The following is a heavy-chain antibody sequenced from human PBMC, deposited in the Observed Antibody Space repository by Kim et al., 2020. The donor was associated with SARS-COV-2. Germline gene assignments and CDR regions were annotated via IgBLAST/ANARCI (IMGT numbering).Heavy chain of an antibody. J-gene: IGHJ4*02. Sequence: ASVKVSCKVSGYTLTELSMHWVRQAPGKGLEWMGGFDPEDGETIYAQKFQGRVTMTEDTSTDTAYMELSSLRSEDTAVYYCATKQGYNAALGLGYWGQGTLVTVSS. CDR1: GYTLTELS. V-gene: IGHV1-24*01. CDR2: FDPEDGET. CDR3: ATKQGYNAALGLGY. D-gene: IGHD1-1*01.